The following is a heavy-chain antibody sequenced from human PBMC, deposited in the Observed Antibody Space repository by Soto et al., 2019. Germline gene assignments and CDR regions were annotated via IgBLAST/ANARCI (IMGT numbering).Heavy chain of an antibody. Sequence: PGGSLRLSCAASGHTFSTYSMNWVRQAPGKGLEWIAYISADSETIFYADSVKGRFTISRDDAERSPFLQMNSLRDEDTARYYCARLYYDYVWGQGTTVTVSS. CDR2: ISADSETI. D-gene: IGHD3-3*01. CDR3: ARLYYDYV. V-gene: IGHV3-48*02. J-gene: IGHJ6*02. CDR1: GHTFSTYS.